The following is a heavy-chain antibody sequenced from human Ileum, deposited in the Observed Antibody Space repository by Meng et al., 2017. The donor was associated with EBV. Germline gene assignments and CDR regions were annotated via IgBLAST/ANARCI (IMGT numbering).Heavy chain of an antibody. V-gene: IGHV4-39*01. D-gene: IGHD3-3*01. CDR2: IYYSVRT. Sequence: PAPVKASGTLFPTCAVSDDSHGSSNSWWGWVRQPPGKGLELVGTIYYSVRTFFNPALKSRVTLSLDTSKNQFPLKVSSWTAAGTAVYYCAGRYYGVPFDNWGQGTLVTVSS. J-gene: IGHJ4*02. CDR3: AGRYYGVPFDN. CDR1: DDSHGSSNSW.